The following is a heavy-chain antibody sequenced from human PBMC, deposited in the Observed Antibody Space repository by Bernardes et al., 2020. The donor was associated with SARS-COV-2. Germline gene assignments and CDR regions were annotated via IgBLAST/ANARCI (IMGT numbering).Heavy chain of an antibody. CDR1: GFTFDDYT. Sequence: GGSLRLSCAASGFTFDDYTMHWVRQAPGKGLEWVSLISWDGGSTYYADSVKGRFTISRDNSKNSLYLQMNSLRTEDTALYYCAKDIKPYYYYYGMDGWGQGTTVTVSS. CDR3: AKDIKPYYYYYGMDG. V-gene: IGHV3-43*01. J-gene: IGHJ6*02. CDR2: ISWDGGST.